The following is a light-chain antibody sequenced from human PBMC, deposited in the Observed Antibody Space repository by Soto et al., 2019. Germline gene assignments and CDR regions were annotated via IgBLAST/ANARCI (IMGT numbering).Light chain of an antibody. CDR3: GSWDSRLSDYL. V-gene: IGLV1-51*01. Sequence: QSVLTQPPSVSAAPGQKVTISCSGSSSNIGGNSVSWYQQLPGTAPKLLIYDDNKRPSGIPDRFSGSKSGKSATLGITGFQTGDEADYYCGSWDSRLSDYLFGTGTKVTV. CDR1: SSNIGGNS. CDR2: DDN. J-gene: IGLJ1*01.